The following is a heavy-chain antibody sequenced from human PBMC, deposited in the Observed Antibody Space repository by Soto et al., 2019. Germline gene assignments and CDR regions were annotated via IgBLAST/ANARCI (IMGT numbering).Heavy chain of an antibody. CDR1: GGSFSGYY. CDR3: ARAYGGYADY. V-gene: IGHV4-34*01. Sequence: SETLSLTCAVYGGSFSGYYWSWIRQPPGKGLERIGEINHSGSTNYNPSLKSRVTISVDTPKNQFSLKLSSVTAADTAVYYCARAYGGYADYWGQGALVTVSS. J-gene: IGHJ4*02. D-gene: IGHD5-12*01. CDR2: INHSGST.